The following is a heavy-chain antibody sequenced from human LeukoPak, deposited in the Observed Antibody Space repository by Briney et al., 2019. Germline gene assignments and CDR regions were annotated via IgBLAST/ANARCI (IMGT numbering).Heavy chain of an antibody. J-gene: IGHJ4*02. Sequence: PGGSLRLSCAASGFTFTSYGMHWVRQAPGKGLEWVAVISYDGSNKYYADSVKGRFTISRDNSKNTLYLQMNSLRAEDTAVYYCARGRYISPESYFDYWGQGTLVTVSS. CDR1: GFTFTSYG. D-gene: IGHD1-14*01. V-gene: IGHV3-30*06. CDR2: ISYDGSNK. CDR3: ARGRYISPESYFDY.